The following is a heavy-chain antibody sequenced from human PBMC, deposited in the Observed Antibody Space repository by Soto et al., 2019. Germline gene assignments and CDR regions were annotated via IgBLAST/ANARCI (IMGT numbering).Heavy chain of an antibody. J-gene: IGHJ4*02. CDR2: IYYSGST. D-gene: IGHD3-10*01. CDR1: GGSISSGGYY. Sequence: PSETLSLTCTVSGGSISSGGYYWSWIRQHPGKGLEWIGYIYYSGSTYYNPSLKSRVTISVDRSKNQFSLKLSSVTAADTAVYYCARLVRGVTPYFDYWGQGTLVTVSS. CDR3: ARLVRGVTPYFDY. V-gene: IGHV4-31*03.